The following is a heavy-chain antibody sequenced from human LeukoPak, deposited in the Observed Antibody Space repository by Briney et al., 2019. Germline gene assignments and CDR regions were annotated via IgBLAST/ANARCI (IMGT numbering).Heavy chain of an antibody. CDR1: GFTFSSYA. CDR3: AKALWGYSYGYSDY. Sequence: GGSLRLSCAASGFTFSSYAMSWVRQAPGKGLEWVSAISGSGGSTYYADSVKGRFTISRDNSKNTLYLQMNSLRAEDTAVYYCAKALWGYSYGYSDYWGQGTLVTVSS. D-gene: IGHD5-18*01. J-gene: IGHJ4*02. V-gene: IGHV3-23*01. CDR2: ISGSGGST.